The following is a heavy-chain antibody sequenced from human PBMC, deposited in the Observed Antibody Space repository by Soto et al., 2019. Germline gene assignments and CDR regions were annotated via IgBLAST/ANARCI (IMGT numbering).Heavy chain of an antibody. J-gene: IGHJ6*02. Sequence: PGEALKISFKGSGYSFTGYWISWVRQMPGEGLEWMGRIDPSDAYTDYSPSFQGHVTISADKSISTAYLQWSSLKASDTAMYYCATARYGSGSYYNPSAYYYYGMDVWGQGTTVTVSS. CDR1: GYSFTGYW. D-gene: IGHD3-10*01. CDR2: IDPSDAYT. CDR3: ATARYGSGSYYNPSAYYYYGMDV. V-gene: IGHV5-10-1*01.